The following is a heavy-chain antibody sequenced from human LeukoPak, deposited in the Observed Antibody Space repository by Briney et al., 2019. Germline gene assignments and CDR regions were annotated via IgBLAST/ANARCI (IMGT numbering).Heavy chain of an antibody. Sequence: ASVKVSCKASGYTFANYHMHWVRQAPGQGLEWMGRIYPSSGGTNYAQKFQGRITLTTDTSINTAYMELSRLRFDDTAVYYCARDLPFEDWGQGTLVTVSS. CDR3: ARDLPFED. CDR1: GYTFANYH. J-gene: IGHJ4*02. D-gene: IGHD2/OR15-2a*01. V-gene: IGHV1-2*06. CDR2: IYPSSGGT.